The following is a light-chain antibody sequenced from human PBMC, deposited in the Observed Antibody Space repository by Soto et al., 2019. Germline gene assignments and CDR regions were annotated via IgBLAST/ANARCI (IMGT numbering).Light chain of an antibody. J-gene: IGLJ2*01. V-gene: IGLV4-69*01. CDR1: SGHSNYA. Sequence: QLVLTQSPSASASLEASVKLTCTLSSGHSNYAIAWHQQQPEKGPRYLMKLNRAGSHSKGDGIPNRFSGSSSGAERYLTISSLQSEDEADYYCQTWGTGIVIFGGGTKLTVL. CDR2: LNRAGSH. CDR3: QTWGTGIVI.